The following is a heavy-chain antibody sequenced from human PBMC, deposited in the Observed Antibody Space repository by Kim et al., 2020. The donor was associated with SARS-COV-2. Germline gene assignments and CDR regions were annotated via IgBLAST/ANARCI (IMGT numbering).Heavy chain of an antibody. Sequence: GGSLRLSCAASGFTFSSYGMHWVRQAPGKGLEWVAVISYDGSNKYYADSVKGRFTISRDNSKNTLYLQMNSLRAEDTAVYYCAKDRGRAAAAMRYWGQGT. CDR3: AKDRGRAAAAMRY. CDR2: ISYDGSNK. V-gene: IGHV3-30*18. D-gene: IGHD2-2*01. J-gene: IGHJ4*02. CDR1: GFTFSSYG.